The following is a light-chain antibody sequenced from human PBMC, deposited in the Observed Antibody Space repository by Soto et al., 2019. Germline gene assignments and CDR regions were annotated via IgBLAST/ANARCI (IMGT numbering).Light chain of an antibody. J-gene: IGLJ3*02. CDR2: LEGSGIY. V-gene: IGLV4-60*03. Sequence: QLVLTQSSSASVSLGSSVKVTCTLSSGHRSYIIAWQQQQPVKAPRYLMKLEGSGIYTKGSGVPDRFSGSSSGADRYLTISHVQSEDEADYDCETWDGNPRVFCGGTKVTVL. CDR1: SGHRSYI. CDR3: ETWDGNPRV.